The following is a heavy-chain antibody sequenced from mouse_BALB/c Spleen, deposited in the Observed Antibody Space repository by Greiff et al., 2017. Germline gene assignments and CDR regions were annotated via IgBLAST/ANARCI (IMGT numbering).Heavy chain of an antibody. J-gene: IGHJ4*01. CDR1: GYPFTSYT. V-gene: IGHV1-4*01. D-gene: IGHD1-1*01. CDR2: INPSSGYT. CDR3: ARSTVGPFYYAMGE. Sequence: VQLQPSGAELARPGASVKMSCKASGYPFTSYTMHWVKQRPGPGLEWIGYINPSSGYTNYNQKFKDKATLTADKSSSTAYMQLSSLTSEDSAVYYWARSTVGPFYYAMGEWGQGTSVTVSS.